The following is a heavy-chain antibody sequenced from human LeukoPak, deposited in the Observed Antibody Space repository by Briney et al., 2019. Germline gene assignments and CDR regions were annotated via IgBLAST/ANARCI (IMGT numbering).Heavy chain of an antibody. V-gene: IGHV1-69*04. CDR1: GGTFSSYA. CDR3: ARDRSSWLQTHWFDY. J-gene: IGHJ4*02. Sequence: SVKVSCKASGGTFSSYAIRWVRQAPGQGLEWMGRIIPILGIANYARKFQGRVTITADKSTSTAYMELSSLRSEVTAVYYCARDRSSWLQTHWFDYWGQGTLVTVSS. D-gene: IGHD5-24*01. CDR2: IIPILGIA.